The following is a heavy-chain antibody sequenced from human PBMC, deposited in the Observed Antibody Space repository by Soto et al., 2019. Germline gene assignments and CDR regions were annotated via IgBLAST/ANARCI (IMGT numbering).Heavy chain of an antibody. Sequence: SETLSLTCAVSGGSISSGGYSWSWIRQPPGKGLEWIGYIYHSGSTYYNPSLKSRVTISIDRSKNQFSLKLSSVTAADTAVYYCARNKLLQPFDYWGQGTLVTVSS. D-gene: IGHD1-26*01. CDR1: GGSISSGGYS. J-gene: IGHJ4*02. V-gene: IGHV4-30-2*01. CDR3: ARNKLLQPFDY. CDR2: IYHSGST.